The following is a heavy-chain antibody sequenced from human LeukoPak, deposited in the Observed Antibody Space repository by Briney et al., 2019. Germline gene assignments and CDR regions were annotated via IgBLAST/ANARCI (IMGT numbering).Heavy chain of an antibody. CDR3: ARDGDTTSKVDY. CDR2: ITSSDSGG. D-gene: IGHD4-11*01. J-gene: IGHJ4*02. Sequence: GGSLRLSCAASGFTFSSYSMNWVRQAPGKGLEWVSYITSSDSGGFYADSVKGRFTISRDNAKNSLYLQMNSLRVEDTAVYYCARDGDTTSKVDYLGQGTLVTVSS. V-gene: IGHV3-48*04. CDR1: GFTFSSYS.